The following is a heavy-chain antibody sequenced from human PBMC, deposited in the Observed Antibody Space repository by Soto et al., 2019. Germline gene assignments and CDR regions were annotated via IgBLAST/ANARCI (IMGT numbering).Heavy chain of an antibody. CDR2: IKQDGSEK. V-gene: IGHV3-7*05. D-gene: IGHD6-19*01. CDR3: AREVRIAVAGTLYYYYYYGMDV. CDR1: GFTFSSYW. J-gene: IGHJ6*02. Sequence: GGSLRLSCAASGFTFSSYWMSWVRQAPGKGLEWVANIKQDGSEKYYVDSVKGRFTISRDNAKNSLYLQMNSLRAEDTAVYYCAREVRIAVAGTLYYYYYYGMDVWGQGTTVTVSS.